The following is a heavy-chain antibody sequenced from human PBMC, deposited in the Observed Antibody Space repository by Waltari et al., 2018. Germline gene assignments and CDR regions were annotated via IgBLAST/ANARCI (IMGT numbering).Heavy chain of an antibody. Sequence: QVQLVQSGAEVKKPGASVKVSCKASGYTFTGYYMHWVRQAPGQGLEWMGRINPKRGGTNYAQKFQGRVTMTRETSISTAYMELSRLRSDDTAVYYCARTTMVNRGYDDWGQGTLVTVSS. V-gene: IGHV1-2*06. J-gene: IGHJ4*02. CDR3: ARTTMVNRGYDD. CDR2: INPKRGGT. D-gene: IGHD5-12*01. CDR1: GYTFTGYY.